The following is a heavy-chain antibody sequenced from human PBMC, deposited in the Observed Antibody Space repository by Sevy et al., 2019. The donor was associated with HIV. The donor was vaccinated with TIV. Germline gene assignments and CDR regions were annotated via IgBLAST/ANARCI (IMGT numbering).Heavy chain of an antibody. Sequence: GRSLRLSCVASGLTFRNYAMSWVRQAPGKGLEWVSDINASGRRTYYADSVKGRFTISRDNSKNTLYLQMNSLRTEDTAVYYCAKDVRGGPLRISTSVADVDYWGQGTLVTVSS. J-gene: IGHJ4*02. V-gene: IGHV3-23*01. CDR2: INASGRRT. D-gene: IGHD3-10*02. CDR1: GLTFRNYA. CDR3: AKDVRGGPLRISTSVADVDY.